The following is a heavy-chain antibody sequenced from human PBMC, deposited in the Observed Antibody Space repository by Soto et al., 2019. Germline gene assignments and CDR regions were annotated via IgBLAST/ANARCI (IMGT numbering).Heavy chain of an antibody. Sequence: QLQLQESGSGLVKPSQTLSLTCAVSGGSISSGGYSWSWIRQPPGKGLEWIGYIYHSGSTYYNPSLKSRVPISVDRSKTQFSLKLSSVTAADPAVYYCAVYGGNSGVRFDPWGQGTLVTVSS. CDR3: AVYGGNSGVRFDP. D-gene: IGHD4-17*01. CDR1: GGSISSGGYS. CDR2: IYHSGST. V-gene: IGHV4-30-2*01. J-gene: IGHJ5*02.